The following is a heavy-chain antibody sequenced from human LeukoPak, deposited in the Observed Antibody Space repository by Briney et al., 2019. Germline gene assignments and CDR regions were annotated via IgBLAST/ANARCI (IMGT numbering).Heavy chain of an antibody. CDR3: KSGGAAPGSFDN. V-gene: IGHV3-7*01. J-gene: IGHJ4*02. Sequence: PGGSLRLSCVASGFIFSDYWMSWMRQAPGKGLEWVANIKYDGDEEYYVDSVKGRFTISRDNAKNSLYLQLNSLRVEDTAVYYCKSGGAAPGSFDNWGQGTLVTDSP. CDR1: GFIFSDYW. D-gene: IGHD6-13*01. CDR2: IKYDGDEE.